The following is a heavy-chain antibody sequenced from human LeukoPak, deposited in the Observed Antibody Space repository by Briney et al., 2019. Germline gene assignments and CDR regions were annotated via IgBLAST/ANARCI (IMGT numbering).Heavy chain of an antibody. CDR2: ISWNSGSI. D-gene: IGHD6-19*01. Sequence: GRSLSLSCAASGFTFDDYAMHWVRQAPGKGLEWVSGISWNSGSIGYADSVKGRFTISRDNAKNSLYLQMNSLRAEDMALYYCARAYSSGSPYFDYWGQGTLVTVSS. V-gene: IGHV3-9*03. J-gene: IGHJ4*02. CDR1: GFTFDDYA. CDR3: ARAYSSGSPYFDY.